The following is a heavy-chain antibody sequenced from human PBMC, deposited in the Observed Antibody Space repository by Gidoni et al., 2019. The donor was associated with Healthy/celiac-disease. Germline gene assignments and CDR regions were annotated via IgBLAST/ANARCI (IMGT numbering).Heavy chain of an antibody. Sequence: EMQLVESGGVVVQPGGSLRLSCAASGFTFDDYAMHWVRQAPGKGLEWVSLISWDGGSTYYADSVKGRFTISRDNSKNSLYLQMNSLRAEDTALYYCAKDMTPFLGSYGMDAWGQGTTVTVSS. CDR3: AKDMTPFLGSYGMDA. V-gene: IGHV3-43D*04. J-gene: IGHJ6*02. CDR1: GFTFDDYA. D-gene: IGHD3-16*01. CDR2: ISWDGGST.